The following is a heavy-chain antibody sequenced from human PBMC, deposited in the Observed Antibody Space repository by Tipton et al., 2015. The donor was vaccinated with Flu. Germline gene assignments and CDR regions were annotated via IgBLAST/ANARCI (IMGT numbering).Heavy chain of an antibody. CDR1: GGSMSGDY. CDR2: IHYTGSI. CDR3: ARHVRPSRGFFDH. D-gene: IGHD3-10*01. V-gene: IGHV4-59*08. J-gene: IGHJ4*02. Sequence: TLSLTCTVSGGSMSGDYWSWIRQPPGKGLEWIAYIHYTGSISYNPSLRSRVTISVDTSKNHFSLILSSVTAADTAVYYCARHVRPSRGFFDHWGQGTLLTVSS.